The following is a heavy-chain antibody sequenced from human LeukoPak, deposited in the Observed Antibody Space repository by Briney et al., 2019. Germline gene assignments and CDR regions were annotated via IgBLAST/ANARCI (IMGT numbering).Heavy chain of an antibody. CDR2: ISYDGSNK. Sequence: GRSLRLSCAASGFTFSSYAMHWVRQAPGKGLEWVAVISYDGSNKYCADSVKGRFTISRDNSKNTLYLQMNSLRAEDTAVYYCARDRSTTVTNWGQGTLVTVSS. D-gene: IGHD4-17*01. J-gene: IGHJ4*02. CDR3: ARDRSTTVTN. V-gene: IGHV3-30-3*01. CDR1: GFTFSSYA.